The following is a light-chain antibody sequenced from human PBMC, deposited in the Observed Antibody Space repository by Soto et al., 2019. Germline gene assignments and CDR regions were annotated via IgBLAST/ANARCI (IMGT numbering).Light chain of an antibody. CDR2: ENN. CDR1: NSNIGKNY. CDR3: ETWDSSLSAGV. J-gene: IGLJ2*01. Sequence: QSVLTQPPSVSAAPGQKVTISCSGSNSNIGKNYVSWYQQLPGTAPKLLIYENNKRPSGIPDRCSGSKSGTSATLGITGLQTGDEADYYCETWDSSLSAGVFGGGTKVTVL. V-gene: IGLV1-51*02.